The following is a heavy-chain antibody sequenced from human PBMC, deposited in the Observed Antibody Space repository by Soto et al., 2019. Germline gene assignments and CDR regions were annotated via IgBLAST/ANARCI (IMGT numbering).Heavy chain of an antibody. CDR2: ARNKANNYTT. CDR1: GFTFSDHY. Sequence: EVQLVESGGGLVQPGGSLRLSCAASGFTFSDHYMDWVRQAPGKGLEYVGRARNKANNYTTEYAASVKGRFTISRDDSKNSLCLQMNSLKTEDTAVYYCARGSNRMVRGVTDAFDIWGQGTMVTVSS. V-gene: IGHV3-72*01. J-gene: IGHJ3*02. CDR3: ARGSNRMVRGVTDAFDI. D-gene: IGHD3-10*01.